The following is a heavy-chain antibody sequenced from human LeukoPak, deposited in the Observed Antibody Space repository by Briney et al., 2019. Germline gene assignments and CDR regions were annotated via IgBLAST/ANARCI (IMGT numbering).Heavy chain of an antibody. Sequence: SETLSLTCAVYGVSFRGYYWSWIRQPPGKGLEWIGEINHSGSTNYNPSLKNRDTISVDTSKNQFSLKLSSVTAADTAVYYCARGRVRRYYYDSSGYRTPFDYWGQGTLVTVSS. V-gene: IGHV4-34*01. CDR2: INHSGST. CDR1: GVSFRGYY. D-gene: IGHD3-22*01. J-gene: IGHJ4*02. CDR3: ARGRVRRYYYDSSGYRTPFDY.